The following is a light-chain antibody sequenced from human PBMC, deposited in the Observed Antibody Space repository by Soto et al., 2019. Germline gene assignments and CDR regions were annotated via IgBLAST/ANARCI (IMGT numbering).Light chain of an antibody. J-gene: IGKJ4*01. CDR3: QHYGNSLT. CDR2: GAS. CDR1: QSVSSSH. V-gene: IGKV3-20*01. Sequence: DIVLTQSPGTLSLSPGESVTLSCRASQSVSSSHLAWYQQKPGQAPRLFIYGASRRATGIPDRFSGSESGTDFTLTISRLQPEAFAVYSCQHYGNSLTFGGGTKVEIK.